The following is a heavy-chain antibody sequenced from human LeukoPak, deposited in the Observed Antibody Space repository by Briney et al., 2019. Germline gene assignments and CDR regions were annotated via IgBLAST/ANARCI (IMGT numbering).Heavy chain of an antibody. CDR1: GGSISSGGYY. J-gene: IGHJ5*02. D-gene: IGHD2-2*01. CDR2: IYYSGST. V-gene: IGHV4-31*03. Sequence: PSQTLSLTCTVSGGSISSGGYYWSWIRQHPGKGLEWIGYIYYSGSTYYNPSLKSRVTISVDTSKNQFSLKLSSVTAADTAVYYCASLQPDIVVVPASRANWFDPWGQGTLVTVSS. CDR3: ASLQPDIVVVPASRANWFDP.